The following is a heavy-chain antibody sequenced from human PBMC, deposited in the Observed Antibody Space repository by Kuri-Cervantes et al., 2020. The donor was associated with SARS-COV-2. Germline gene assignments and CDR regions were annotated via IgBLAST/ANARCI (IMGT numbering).Heavy chain of an antibody. J-gene: IGHJ4*02. CDR3: ERDRTILDYFDD. CDR1: GFTFSSYW. CDR2: INSDGSST. V-gene: IGHV3-74*01. D-gene: IGHD3-9*01. Sequence: WGSLRLPCAASGFTFSSYWMHWVRQAPGKGLVWVSRINSDGSSTSYADSVKGRFTISRDNAKNTLYLQMNSLRAEDTAVYYCERDRTILDYFDDWGQGTLVTVSS.